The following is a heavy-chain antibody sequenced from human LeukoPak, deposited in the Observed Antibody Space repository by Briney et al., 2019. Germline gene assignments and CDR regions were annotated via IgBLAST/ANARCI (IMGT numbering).Heavy chain of an antibody. CDR1: GGSISSYY. J-gene: IGHJ5*02. V-gene: IGHV4-59*01. Sequence: PSETLSLTCTVSGGSISSYYWSWIRQPPGKGLEWIGYIYYSGSTNYNPSLKSRVTISVDTSKNQFSLKLSSVTAADTAVYYCARGDYYGSGSYWNWFDPWGQGTLVTVSS. CDR2: IYYSGST. D-gene: IGHD3-10*01. CDR3: ARGDYYGSGSYWNWFDP.